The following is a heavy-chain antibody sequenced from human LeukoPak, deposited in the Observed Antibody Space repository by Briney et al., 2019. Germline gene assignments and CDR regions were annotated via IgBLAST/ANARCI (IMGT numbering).Heavy chain of an antibody. J-gene: IGHJ2*01. D-gene: IGHD5-18*01. CDR1: GGSISSYY. CDR3: ARLAAMAPSWYFDL. CDR2: IYYSGST. Sequence: ASETLSLTCTVSGGSISSYYWSWIRQPPGKGLEWIGYIYYSGSTNYNPSLKSRVTISVDTSKNQFSLKLSSVTAADTAVYYCARLAAMAPSWYFDLWGRGTLVTVSS. V-gene: IGHV4-59*08.